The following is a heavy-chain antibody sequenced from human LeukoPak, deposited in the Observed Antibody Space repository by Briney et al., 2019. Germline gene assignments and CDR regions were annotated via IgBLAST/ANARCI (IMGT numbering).Heavy chain of an antibody. D-gene: IGHD3-10*01. CDR3: ATDLVRFGELFHNY. CDR1: GYTLTELS. V-gene: IGHV1-24*01. J-gene: IGHJ4*02. Sequence: ASVKVSCKVSGYTLTELSMHWVRQAPGKGLEWMGGFDPEDGETIYAQKFQGRLTMTEDTSTDTAYMELSSLRSEDTAVYYCATDLVRFGELFHNYWGQGTLVTVSS. CDR2: FDPEDGET.